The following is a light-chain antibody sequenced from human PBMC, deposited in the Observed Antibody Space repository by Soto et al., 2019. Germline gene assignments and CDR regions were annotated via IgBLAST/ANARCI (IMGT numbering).Light chain of an antibody. CDR3: QQSFSSPIT. J-gene: IGKJ5*01. Sequence: DIQLARLASFQSASVGYTLDLSCVASQSISSFLNWYQQNPGKAPKLLIYAASSLQSGVPSRFSGSGSGTDFTLTISSLQPKDFATYYCQQSFSSPITFGQGTRLDIK. CDR1: QSISSF. CDR2: AAS. V-gene: IGKV1-39*01.